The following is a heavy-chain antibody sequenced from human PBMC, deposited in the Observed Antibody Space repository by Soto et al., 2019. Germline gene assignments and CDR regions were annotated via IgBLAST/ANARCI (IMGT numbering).Heavy chain of an antibody. CDR1: GFTFSSYG. J-gene: IGHJ6*02. V-gene: IGHV3-30*18. CDR3: AKDSALVEEQGSGDSCSRGGLDV. D-gene: IGHD2-15*01. Sequence: GGSLRLSCAASGFTFSSYGMHWVRQAPGKGLEWVAVISYDGSKKYYADSVKGRFTISRDNSKNTLYLQMNSLRAEDTAVYYCAKDSALVEEQGSGDSCSRGGLDVWGQGNPGHRLI. CDR2: ISYDGSKK.